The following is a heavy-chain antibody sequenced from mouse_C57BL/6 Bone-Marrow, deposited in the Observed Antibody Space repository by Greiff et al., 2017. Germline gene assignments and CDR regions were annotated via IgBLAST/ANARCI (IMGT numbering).Heavy chain of an antibody. V-gene: IGHV5-4*01. J-gene: IGHJ4*01. Sequence: EVKVVESVGGLVKPEGSLKRSCAASGFIFSRSAMSWIRQTPEKRLAWVATLSDGGSYTYYPDTVPGRFAISRDNAKNNRYLQMRHLKSEDTGMYFCARDYYGSTFYWC. CDR2: LSDGGSYT. D-gene: IGHD1-1*01. CDR3: ARDYYGSTFY. CDR1: GFIFSRSA.